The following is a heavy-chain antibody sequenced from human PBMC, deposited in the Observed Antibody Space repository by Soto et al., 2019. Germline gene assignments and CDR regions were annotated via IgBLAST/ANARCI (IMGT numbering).Heavy chain of an antibody. Sequence: GGSLRLSCVGSGFTFSSYAMSWVRQAPGKGLEWVSIISGGGDYTYYVDSVKGRFTISRDDSENTLYLQMNSLRAEDTAIYYCAKTPGLSRGMLAYWGQGALVTVSS. CDR3: AKTPGLSRGMLAY. V-gene: IGHV3-23*01. D-gene: IGHD2-15*01. CDR1: GFTFSSYA. J-gene: IGHJ4*02. CDR2: ISGGGDYT.